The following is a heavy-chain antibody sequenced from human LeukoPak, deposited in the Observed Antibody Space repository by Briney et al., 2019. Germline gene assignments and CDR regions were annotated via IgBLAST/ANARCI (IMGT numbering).Heavy chain of an antibody. J-gene: IGHJ5*02. V-gene: IGHV3-48*02. Sequence: GGSLRLSCAASGFSFTTYNMNWVRQAPGKGLEWVSSITSSSNSIYYADSVKGRFTISRDNAKSSLYLQMNSLRDEDTAVYYCARGECRSCPRNHWLDPWGQGTLVTVSS. CDR2: ITSSSNSI. D-gene: IGHD2-15*01. CDR3: ARGECRSCPRNHWLDP. CDR1: GFSFTTYN.